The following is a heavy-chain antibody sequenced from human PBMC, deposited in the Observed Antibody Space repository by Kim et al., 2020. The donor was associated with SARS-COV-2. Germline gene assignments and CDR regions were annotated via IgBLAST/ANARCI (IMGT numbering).Heavy chain of an antibody. CDR1: GFTFRNYA. D-gene: IGHD6-19*01. CDR2: LIGSGGTT. V-gene: IGHV3-23*01. Sequence: GSLRLSCAASGFTFRNYAMNWVRQAPGQGLEWVSGLIGSGGTTFYADSVKGRFTISRDNSKNTLYLQVNSLTVEDTAVYYCAKGSGGWLGPSYYFDHWGQRTLVTVSS. J-gene: IGHJ4*02. CDR3: AKGSGGWLGPSYYFDH.